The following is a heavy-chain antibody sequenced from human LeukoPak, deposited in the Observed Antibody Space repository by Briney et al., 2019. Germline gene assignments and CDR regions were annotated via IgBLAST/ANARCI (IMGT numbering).Heavy chain of an antibody. CDR1: GFTFNSYG. CDR3: AKDLYYYGSGTYGMDV. V-gene: IGHV3-30*18. Sequence: PGGSLRLSCAASGFTFNSYGMHWVRQAPGKGLEWVAVISYDGSNKYYADSVKGRSTISRDNSKNTLYLQMNSLRAEDTAVYYCAKDLYYYGSGTYGMDVWGQGTTVTVSS. D-gene: IGHD3-10*01. J-gene: IGHJ6*02. CDR2: ISYDGSNK.